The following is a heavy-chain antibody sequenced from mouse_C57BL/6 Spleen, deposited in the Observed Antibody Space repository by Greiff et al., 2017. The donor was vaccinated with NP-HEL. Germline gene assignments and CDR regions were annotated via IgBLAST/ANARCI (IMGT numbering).Heavy chain of an antibody. D-gene: IGHD1-1*01. CDR1: GYAFSSYW. J-gene: IGHJ2*01. V-gene: IGHV1-80*01. CDR2: IYPGDGDT. Sequence: VQLQQSGAELVKPGASVKISCKASGYAFSSYWMNWVKQRPGKGLEWIGQIYPGDGDTNYNGKFKGKATLTADKSSSTAYMQLSSLTSEDSAVYFGARWSTTVYFDYWGQGTTLTVSS. CDR3: ARWSTTVYFDY.